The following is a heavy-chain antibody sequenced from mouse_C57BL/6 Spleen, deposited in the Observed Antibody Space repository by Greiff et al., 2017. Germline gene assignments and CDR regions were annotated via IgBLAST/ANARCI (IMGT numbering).Heavy chain of an antibody. CDR2: INPNYGTT. V-gene: IGHV1-39*01. J-gene: IGHJ4*01. CDR1: GYSFTDYN. Sequence: EVQLQQSGPELVKPGASVKISCKASGYSFTDYNMNWVKQSHGKSLEWIGVINPNYGTTSYNQKFKGKVTLTVDQSSSTAYMQLNSLTSEDSAVYYSAILDYYEEYYAMDYWGQGTSVTVSS. D-gene: IGHD1-1*01. CDR3: AILDYYEEYYAMDY.